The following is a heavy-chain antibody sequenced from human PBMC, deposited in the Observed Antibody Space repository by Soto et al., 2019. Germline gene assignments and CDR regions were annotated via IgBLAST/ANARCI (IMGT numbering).Heavy chain of an antibody. J-gene: IGHJ4*02. CDR1: GFTFSDYG. Sequence: VGSLRLSCVASGFTFSDYGIHWVRQAPDKGLEWVAVVWFDGSIQYYGDSVKGRFTISRDNSNNTVDLQMNNLRAEDTAVYYCARVDFGGNSYYFDYWGQGTPVTVSS. CDR2: VWFDGSIQ. V-gene: IGHV3-33*01. CDR3: ARVDFGGNSYYFDY. D-gene: IGHD1-7*01.